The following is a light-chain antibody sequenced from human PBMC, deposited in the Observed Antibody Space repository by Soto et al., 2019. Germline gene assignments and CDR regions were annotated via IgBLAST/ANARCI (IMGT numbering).Light chain of an antibody. CDR1: QSVRSN. CDR2: SSS. Sequence: IVMTQSPATLSVSPGERATLSCRASQSVRSNFAWYQQKPGQSPRLLIYSSSTRATGIPARFSCSGSGTEFTLTISSLQSEDFAVYYCEQYNNWWTFGQGTKVDIK. V-gene: IGKV3-15*01. J-gene: IGKJ1*01. CDR3: EQYNNWWT.